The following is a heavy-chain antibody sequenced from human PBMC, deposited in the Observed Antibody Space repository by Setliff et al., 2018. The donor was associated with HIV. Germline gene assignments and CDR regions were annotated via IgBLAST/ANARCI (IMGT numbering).Heavy chain of an antibody. CDR3: ARPTTGVGGGAAFDI. D-gene: IGHD1-26*01. Sequence: PSETLSLTCTVSGGSISSSHDFWNWIRQPPGKGLEWIGAISYSGITYYNPSLTSRVTISVDTSKNQFSLKLSSVTAADTAVYYCARPTTGVGGGAAFDIWGQETMVTVSS. CDR2: ISYSGIT. J-gene: IGHJ3*02. V-gene: IGHV4-39*01. CDR1: GGSISSSHDF.